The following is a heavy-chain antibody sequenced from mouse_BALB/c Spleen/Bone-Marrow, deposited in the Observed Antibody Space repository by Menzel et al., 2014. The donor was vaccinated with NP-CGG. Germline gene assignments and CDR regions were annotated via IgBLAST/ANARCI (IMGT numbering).Heavy chain of an antibody. CDR2: INPSNGGT. V-gene: IGHV1S81*02. CDR1: GYSFTNYY. D-gene: IGHD1-1*01. CDR3: TRSNYGYWYFDV. J-gene: IGHJ1*01. Sequence: VQLQQSGAELVKPGASVELSCKASGYSFTNYYMYWVKRRPGQGLEWIGEINPSNGGTNFNEKFKNKATLTVDKSSSTAYMQLSSQTSEDSTVYYCTRSNYGYWYFDVWGAGTTVTVSS.